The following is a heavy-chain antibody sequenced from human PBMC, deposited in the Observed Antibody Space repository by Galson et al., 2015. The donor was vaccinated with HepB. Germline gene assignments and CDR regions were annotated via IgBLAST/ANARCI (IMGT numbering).Heavy chain of an antibody. CDR1: GFTFSSYS. Sequence: SLRLSCAASGFTFSSYSMNWVRQAPGKGLEWVSSISSSSSYIYYADSVKGRFTISRDNAKNSLYLQMNSLRAEDTAVYYCARSRAAGISPDAFDIWGQGTMVTVSS. CDR2: ISSSSSYI. V-gene: IGHV3-21*01. D-gene: IGHD6-13*01. CDR3: ARSRAAGISPDAFDI. J-gene: IGHJ3*02.